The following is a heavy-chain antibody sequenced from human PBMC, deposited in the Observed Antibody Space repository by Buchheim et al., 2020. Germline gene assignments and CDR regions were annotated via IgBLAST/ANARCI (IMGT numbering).Heavy chain of an antibody. J-gene: IGHJ4*02. CDR1: GFTFSSYW. CDR3: ARAIRFTVNQFDY. Sequence: EVQLVESGGGLVQPGGSLRLSCAASGFTFSSYWVSWVRQAPGKGLEWVANIKQDGSEKYYVDSVKGRFTISRDNAKNSLYLQMNSLRAEDTAVYYCARAIRFTVNQFDYWGQGTL. CDR2: IKQDGSEK. D-gene: IGHD4-17*01. V-gene: IGHV3-7*01.